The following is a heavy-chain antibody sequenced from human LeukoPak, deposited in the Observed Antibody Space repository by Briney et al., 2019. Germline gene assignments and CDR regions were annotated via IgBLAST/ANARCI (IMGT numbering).Heavy chain of an antibody. CDR2: ISDGSGST. V-gene: IGHV3-23*01. CDR1: GFTFSSNA. J-gene: IGHJ4*02. Sequence: GGSLRLSCAASGFTFSSNAMSWVRQAPGKGLEWVSIISDGSGSTYYADSVKGRFTISRDNSKNTLYLQMNSLRADDTAVYYCAKPGISMLACYFDYWGQGTLVTVSS. D-gene: IGHD3-22*01. CDR3: AKPGISMLACYFDY.